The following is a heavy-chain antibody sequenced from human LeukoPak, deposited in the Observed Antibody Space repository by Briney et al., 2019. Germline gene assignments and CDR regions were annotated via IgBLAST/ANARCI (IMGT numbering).Heavy chain of an antibody. D-gene: IGHD2-21*02. V-gene: IGHV6-1*01. J-gene: IGHJ1*01. CDR1: GDSVSINSAA. CDR2: TYYRSKWYN. CDR3: ARVGTVGSRSAEYFQH. Sequence: SQTLSLTCAISGDSVSINSAAWNWIRQSPSRGLECLGRTYYRSKWYNDYALSVKSRISINPDTYTSQFSLQLNSVTPEDTAVYYCARVGTVGSRSAEYFQHWGQGTLVTVSS.